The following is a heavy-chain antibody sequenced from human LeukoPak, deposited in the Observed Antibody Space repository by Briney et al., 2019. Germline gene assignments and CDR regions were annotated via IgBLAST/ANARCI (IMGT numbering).Heavy chain of an antibody. CDR1: EFSFSTNW. V-gene: IGHV3-7*01. Sequence: GGSLRLSCAASEFSFSTNWMHWVRQTPGKGLEWVAELNEDGSVKYYVDSVKGRFTISRDNAKSLLFLQMYNLRTEDTGVYFCANVPRSTVSYWGRGTLVTVSS. D-gene: IGHD2-2*01. J-gene: IGHJ4*02. CDR3: ANVPRSTVSY. CDR2: LNEDGSVK.